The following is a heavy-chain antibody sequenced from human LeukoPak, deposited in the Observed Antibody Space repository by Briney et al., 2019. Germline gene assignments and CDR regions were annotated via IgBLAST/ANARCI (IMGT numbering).Heavy chain of an antibody. CDR3: ARGAYSYGHPPSLDY. V-gene: IGHV4-34*11. D-gene: IGHD5-18*01. J-gene: IGHJ4*02. CDR1: GGSFSSYY. CDR2: IYYSGST. Sequence: SETLPLTCAVYGGSFSSYYWSWIRQPPGKGLEWIGYIYYSGSTNYNPSFKSRLTISVDTSNNQFSLNLSSVTAADTAVYFCARGAYSYGHPPSLDYWGQGTLVTVSS.